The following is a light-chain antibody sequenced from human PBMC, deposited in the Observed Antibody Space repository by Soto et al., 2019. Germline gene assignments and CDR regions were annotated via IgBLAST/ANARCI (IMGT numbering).Light chain of an antibody. V-gene: IGLV2-14*01. CDR3: SSYTSSSTLVV. CDR1: SSDVGGYNY. Sequence: QSVLTQPASVSGSPGPSITISCTGTSSDVGGYNYASWYQQHPGKAPKLMIYDVSNRPSGVSNRFSGSKSGNTASLTISGRQAEDEADYYCSSYTSSSTLVVFGGGTKLTVL. CDR2: DVS. J-gene: IGLJ2*01.